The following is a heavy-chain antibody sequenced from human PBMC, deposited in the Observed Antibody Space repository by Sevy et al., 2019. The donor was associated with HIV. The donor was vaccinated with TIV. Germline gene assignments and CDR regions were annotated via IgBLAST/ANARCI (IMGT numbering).Heavy chain of an antibody. J-gene: IGHJ6*02. CDR2: TFYRSNWYN. V-gene: IGHV6-1*01. D-gene: IGHD1-20*01. CDR1: GDSVSSNNAA. Sequence: TLSLTCAISGDSVSSNNAAWNWIRQSPSRGLEWLGRTFYRSNWYNDYAVSVKGRITINPDTSKNQLSLQLTSVTPEDTAVYYCARDGLTYGGMDVWGQGTTVTVSS. CDR3: ARDGLTYGGMDV.